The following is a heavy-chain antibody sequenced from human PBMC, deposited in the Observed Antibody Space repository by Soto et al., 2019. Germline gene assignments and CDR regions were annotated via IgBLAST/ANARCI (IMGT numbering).Heavy chain of an antibody. V-gene: IGHV3-73*02. CDR3: SRGVWFGPSYGMDV. CDR1: GFTFSDAA. Sequence: EVQLVESGGGLVQPGGSLKLSCAASGFTFSDAAVHWVRQASGKGLEWVGRIRIRAKNYVTGYAASVSGRFTISRDDSKNMAYLQLNSLKTEDTAVYYCSRGVWFGPSYGMDVWGQGTTVTVSS. CDR2: IRIRAKNYVT. J-gene: IGHJ6*02. D-gene: IGHD3-10*01.